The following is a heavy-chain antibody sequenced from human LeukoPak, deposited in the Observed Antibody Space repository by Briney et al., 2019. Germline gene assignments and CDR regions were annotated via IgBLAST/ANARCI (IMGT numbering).Heavy chain of an antibody. V-gene: IGHV3-53*01. CDR3: ALLWYGELPQVDY. Sequence: GESLRLSCAASGFSVNNNYMTWVRQAPGKGLEWVSLIYTGGTIYYADSVKGRFTISRDNSKNTLYLQMNSLTAEDTAVYYCALLWYGELPQVDYWGQGTLVTVSS. J-gene: IGHJ4*02. D-gene: IGHD3-10*01. CDR1: GFSVNNNY. CDR2: IYTGGTI.